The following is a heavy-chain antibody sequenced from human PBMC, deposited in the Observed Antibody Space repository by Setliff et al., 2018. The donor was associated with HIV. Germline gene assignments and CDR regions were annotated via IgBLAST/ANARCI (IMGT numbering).Heavy chain of an antibody. V-gene: IGHV4-61*02. CDR2: VYSNGDT. CDR1: GDSISRGPYY. Sequence: SETLSLTCTASGDSISRGPYYWSWIRQSAGGGLEGIGRVYSNGDTNYNPSLRSRVIISVDRSQNQFSLKLNSVTAADTAVYYCARHGTWNSQRFHFDYWGQGTPVTVSS. J-gene: IGHJ4*02. D-gene: IGHD1-7*01. CDR3: ARHGTWNSQRFHFDY.